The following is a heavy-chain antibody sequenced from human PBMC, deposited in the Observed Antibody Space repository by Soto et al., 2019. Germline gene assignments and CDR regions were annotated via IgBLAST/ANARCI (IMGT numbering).Heavy chain of an antibody. CDR2: IYYSGST. J-gene: IGHJ4*02. V-gene: IGHV4-59*01. CDR1: GGSISSYY. D-gene: IGHD3-3*01. CDR3: ARAGVYDFWSGYRPDYFDY. Sequence: SETLSLTCTVSGGSISSYYWSWIRQPPGKGLEWIGYIYYSGSTNYNPSLKSRVTISVDTSKNQFSLKLSSVTAADTAVYYCARAGVYDFWSGYRPDYFDYWGQGTLVTVSS.